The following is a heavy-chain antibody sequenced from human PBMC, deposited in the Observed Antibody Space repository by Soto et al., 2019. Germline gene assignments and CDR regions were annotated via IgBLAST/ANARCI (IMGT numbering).Heavy chain of an antibody. D-gene: IGHD2-2*01. Sequence: PSETLSLTCTISGGSISSSSYYWGWIRQPPGKGLEWIGSIYYSGSTYYNPSLKSRVTISVDTSKHQFSLKLSSVTAADTAVYYCARRRRQLRNYYYYYGMDVWGQGTTVTVSS. J-gene: IGHJ6*02. V-gene: IGHV4-39*01. CDR1: GGSISSSSYY. CDR3: ARRRRQLRNYYYYYGMDV. CDR2: IYYSGST.